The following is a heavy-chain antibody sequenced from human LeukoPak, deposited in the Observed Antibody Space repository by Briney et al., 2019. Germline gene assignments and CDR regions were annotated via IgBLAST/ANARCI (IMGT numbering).Heavy chain of an antibody. J-gene: IGHJ4*02. CDR2: ISSSGSTI. D-gene: IGHD3-22*01. Sequence: GGSLRLSCAASGFTFSSYEMNWVRQAPGKGLEWVSYISSSGSTIYYADSVKGRFTISRDNAKNSLYLQMNSLRAEDTAVYYCARGPYITMIVVATAIGYFDYWGQGALVTVSS. CDR3: ARGPYITMIVVATAIGYFDY. CDR1: GFTFSSYE. V-gene: IGHV3-48*03.